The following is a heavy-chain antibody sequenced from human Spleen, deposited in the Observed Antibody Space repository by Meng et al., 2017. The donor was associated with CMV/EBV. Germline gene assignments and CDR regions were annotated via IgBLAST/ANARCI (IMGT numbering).Heavy chain of an antibody. V-gene: IGHV3-13*01. J-gene: IGHJ5*02. CDR1: GFTFRSYD. CDR2: IGIDGDT. CDR3: ARGTGFWSCYSATFGLDP. D-gene: IGHD3-3*01. Sequence: GESLKISFAASGFTFRSYDMHWVRQAAGKGLEWVSAIGIDGDTYYPTYVKGRFTISRENTKNSLFLQMNSLRAGDTAVYYCARGTGFWSCYSATFGLDPWGQGTLVTVSS.